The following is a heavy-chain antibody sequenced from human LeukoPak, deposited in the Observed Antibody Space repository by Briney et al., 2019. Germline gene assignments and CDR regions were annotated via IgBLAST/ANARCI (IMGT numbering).Heavy chain of an antibody. CDR3: ARAAHLSSGQITTTVTNYYFDY. J-gene: IGHJ4*02. Sequence: SETLSLTCTVSGGSISSSPYYWGWIRQPPGKGLEWIGSIYYSGSTYYNPSLKSRVTISVDTSKNQFSLKLSSATAADTAVYYCARAAHLSSGQITTTVTNYYFDYWGQGTLVTVSS. CDR2: IYYSGST. V-gene: IGHV4-39*07. CDR1: GGSISSSPYY. D-gene: IGHD4-17*01.